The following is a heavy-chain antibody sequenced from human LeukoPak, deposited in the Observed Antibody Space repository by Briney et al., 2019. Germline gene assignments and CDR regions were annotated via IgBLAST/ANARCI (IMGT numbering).Heavy chain of an antibody. Sequence: PGGSLRLSCAASGFTFSSYWMSCVRQAPGKGLEWVANIKQDGSEKYYVDSVKGRFTIFRDNAKNSLYLQMNSLRAEDTAVYYCARDITSITIFGVVTHFDYWGQGTLVTVSS. V-gene: IGHV3-7*01. CDR3: ARDITSITIFGVVTHFDY. CDR1: GFTFSSYW. D-gene: IGHD3-3*01. J-gene: IGHJ4*02. CDR2: IKQDGSEK.